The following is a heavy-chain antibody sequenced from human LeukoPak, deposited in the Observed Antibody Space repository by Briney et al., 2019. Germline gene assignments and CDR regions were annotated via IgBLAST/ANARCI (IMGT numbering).Heavy chain of an antibody. CDR2: ISAYNGNT. V-gene: IGHV1-18*01. Sequence: ASVNVSCKASGYTFTSYGISWVRQAPGQGLEWMGWISAYNGNTNYAQKLQGRVTITTDTSTSTAYMELRSLRSDDTAVYYCARVPGLDWYFDLWGRGTLVTVSS. D-gene: IGHD1-14*01. J-gene: IGHJ2*01. CDR1: GYTFTSYG. CDR3: ARVPGLDWYFDL.